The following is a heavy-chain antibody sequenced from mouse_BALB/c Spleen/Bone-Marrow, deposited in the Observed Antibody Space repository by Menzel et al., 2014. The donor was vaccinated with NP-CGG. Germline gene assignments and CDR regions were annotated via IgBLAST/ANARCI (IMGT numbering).Heavy chain of an antibody. CDR2: IDPANDNT. CDR3: ARADGYYAWFAY. D-gene: IGHD2-3*01. J-gene: IGHJ3*01. CDR1: GFNIKDTY. V-gene: IGHV14-3*02. Sequence: EVNVVESGAEFVKPRASVKLSCTASGFNIKDTYMHWVKRRPEQGLEWIGRIDPANDNTKYDPKFQGKATITADTSSNTAYLQLSSLTSEDTAVYYCARADGYYAWFAYWGQGTLVTVSA.